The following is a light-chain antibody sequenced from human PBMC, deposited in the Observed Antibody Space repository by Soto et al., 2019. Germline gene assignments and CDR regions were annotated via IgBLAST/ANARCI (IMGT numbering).Light chain of an antibody. V-gene: IGKV1-5*01. CDR3: QHYNSYSEA. CDR1: QQFTSY. CDR2: DGS. Sequence: GDRVTINCRASQQFTSYVNWYQQKDGKAPKLLISDGSTLQTGVPPRFSGSGSGTEFTLTISSLQPDDFATYYCQHYNSYSEAFGQGTKVDIK. J-gene: IGKJ1*01.